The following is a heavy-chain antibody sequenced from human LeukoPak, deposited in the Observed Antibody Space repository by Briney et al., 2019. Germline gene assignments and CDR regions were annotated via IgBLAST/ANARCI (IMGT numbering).Heavy chain of an antibody. Sequence: PSETLSLTCTVSGYSISSGYYWSWIRQPPGKGLEWIGYIYYSGSSYYNPALKSRVTISVDTSKNQFSLKLTSVTAADTAVYYCASSYDSSGYYHFDYWGQGTLVTVSS. D-gene: IGHD3-22*01. CDR2: IYYSGSS. CDR3: ASSYDSSGYYHFDY. V-gene: IGHV4-30-4*01. CDR1: GYSISSGYY. J-gene: IGHJ4*02.